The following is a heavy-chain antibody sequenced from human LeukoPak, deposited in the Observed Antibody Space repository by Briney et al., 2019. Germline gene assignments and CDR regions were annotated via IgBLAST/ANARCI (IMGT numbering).Heavy chain of an antibody. CDR2: ISYDGGNK. CDR1: GFTFSSYA. CDR3: ARAVGASEGIDY. V-gene: IGHV3-30*04. Sequence: GGSLRLSCAASGFTFSSYAMHWVRQAPGKGLEWVALISYDGGNKYSADSVKGRFTISRDNSKNSLYLQMNSLRAEDTAVYYCARAVGASEGIDYWGQGTLVTVSS. D-gene: IGHD1-26*01. J-gene: IGHJ4*02.